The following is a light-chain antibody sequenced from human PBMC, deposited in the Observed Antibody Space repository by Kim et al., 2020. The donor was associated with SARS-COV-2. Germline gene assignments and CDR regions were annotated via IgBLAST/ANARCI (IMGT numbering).Light chain of an antibody. Sequence: GQSITMSCTGTSSDVGGYTVVMWHLQHPGKAPKLMIYEVNKRPLGVSDHFSGSKSGITASLTISGLQAEDEADYYCCSRAGSSSYVFGSGTKVTVL. CDR1: SSDVGGYTV. CDR2: EVN. CDR3: CSRAGSSSYV. V-gene: IGLV2-23*02. J-gene: IGLJ1*01.